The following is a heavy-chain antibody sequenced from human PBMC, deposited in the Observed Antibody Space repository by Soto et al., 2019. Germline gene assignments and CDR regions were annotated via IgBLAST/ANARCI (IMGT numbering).Heavy chain of an antibody. V-gene: IGHV1-18*01. CDR3: ARDFRARFPHPRGHYDY. D-gene: IGHD3-10*01. CDR1: GYTFTSYC. CDR2: ISTYNGNK. Sequence: QVQLVQSGAEVKKPGASVKVSCKASGYTFTSYCITWVRQAPGQGLEWMGWISTYNGNKNYTQKLKGRVTMTTDTYTSTANMELTRPRSDDTAVYYCARDFRARFPHPRGHYDYWGQRTLVPVSS. J-gene: IGHJ4*02.